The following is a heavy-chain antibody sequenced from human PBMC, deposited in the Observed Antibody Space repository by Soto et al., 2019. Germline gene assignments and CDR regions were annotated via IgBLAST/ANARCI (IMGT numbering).Heavy chain of an antibody. V-gene: IGHV4-34*01. D-gene: IGHD4-4*01. CDR3: ARGYRVFANYYYYMDV. Sequence: SETLSLTCAVYGGSFSGYYWSWIRQPPGKGLEWIGEINHSGSTNYNPSLKSRVTISVDTSKNQFSLKLSSVTAADTAVYYCARGYRVFANYYYYMDVWGKGTTVTVSS. CDR2: INHSGST. CDR1: GGSFSGYY. J-gene: IGHJ6*03.